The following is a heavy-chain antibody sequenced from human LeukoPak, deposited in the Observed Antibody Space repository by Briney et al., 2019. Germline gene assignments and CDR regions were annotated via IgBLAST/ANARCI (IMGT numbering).Heavy chain of an antibody. CDR2: INHSGST. CDR3: ARVYVRGYSYGSYYVGRYFDY. Sequence: SETLSLTCTVSGGSISSYYWSWIRQPPGKGLEWIGEINHSGSTNYNPSLKSRVTISVDTSKNQFSLKLSSVTAADTAVYYCARVYVRGYSYGSYYVGRYFDYWGQGTLVTVSS. CDR1: GGSISSYY. J-gene: IGHJ4*02. D-gene: IGHD5-18*01. V-gene: IGHV4-34*01.